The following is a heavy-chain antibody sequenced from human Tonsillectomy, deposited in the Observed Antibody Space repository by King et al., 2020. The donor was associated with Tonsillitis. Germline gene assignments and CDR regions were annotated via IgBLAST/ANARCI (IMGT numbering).Heavy chain of an antibody. D-gene: IGHD4-17*01. V-gene: IGHV3-30*02. Sequence: VQLVESGGGVVQPGGSLRLSCAASGFTFSSYGMHWVRQTPGKGLEWVAFIRYDGSIKYYADSVKGRFTISRDNSKNTLYLQMNSLRAEDTAVYYCANWGDYGDYVSQRHFDSWGQGTLVTVSS. CDR1: GFTFSSYG. CDR3: ANWGDYGDYVSQRHFDS. CDR2: IRYDGSIK. J-gene: IGHJ4*02.